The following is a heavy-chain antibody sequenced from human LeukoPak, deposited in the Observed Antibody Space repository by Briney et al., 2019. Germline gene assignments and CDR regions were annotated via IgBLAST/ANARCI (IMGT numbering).Heavy chain of an antibody. CDR2: IYYNGRI. V-gene: IGHV4-31*03. CDR3: ARRVEAFPTYYFDY. CDR1: GGSISNGGYY. D-gene: IGHD3-3*02. J-gene: IGHJ4*02. Sequence: SETLSLTCTVSGGSISNGGYYWSWIRQHPGKGLEWIGYIYYNGRINYNPSLKSRIAISVDTSKNQFSLKLSSVTAADTAVYYFARRVEAFPTYYFDYWGQGTRVTVSS.